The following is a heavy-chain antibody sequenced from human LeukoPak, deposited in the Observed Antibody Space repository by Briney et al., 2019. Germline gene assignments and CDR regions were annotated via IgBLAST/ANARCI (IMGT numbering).Heavy chain of an antibody. CDR1: GLTFRSYW. D-gene: IGHD5-24*01. V-gene: IGHV3-7*01. CDR2: INQDGSEK. Sequence: GGSLRLSCAVSGLTFRSYWMSWVRQAPGKGLEWVANINQDGSEKYFVDSVKGRFTISRDNAKNSLHLQMNTLRAEDTAVYYCARERDGRFFDYWGQGTLVTVSS. CDR3: ARERDGRFFDY. J-gene: IGHJ4*02.